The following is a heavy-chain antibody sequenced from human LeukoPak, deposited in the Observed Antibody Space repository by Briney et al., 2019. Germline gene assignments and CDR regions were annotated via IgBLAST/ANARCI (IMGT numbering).Heavy chain of an antibody. CDR1: GGSISSYY. CDR2: IYYSGST. V-gene: IGHV4-59*08. Sequence: SETLSLTCTVSGGSISSYYWSWIRQPPGKGLEWIGYIYYSGSTNYNPSLKSRVTISVDTSKSQFSLKLSSVTAADTAVYYCARHPRTIYFDRYYFDYWGQGTLVTVSS. J-gene: IGHJ4*02. D-gene: IGHD3-9*01. CDR3: ARHPRTIYFDRYYFDY.